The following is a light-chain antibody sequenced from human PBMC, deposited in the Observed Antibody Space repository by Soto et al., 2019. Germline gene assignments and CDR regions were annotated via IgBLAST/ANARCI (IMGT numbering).Light chain of an antibody. V-gene: IGKV1-9*01. J-gene: IGKJ4*02. CDR2: AAS. Sequence: DIQMTQSPSFLSASVGDRVTITCRASQGIGGSLAWYQQKPGKPPKLLIYAASTLQTGVPSRFSGSGSGTRVTLTISSLQPEDFATYYCQQFKSYPRTFGGGTRVEIK. CDR1: QGIGGS. CDR3: QQFKSYPRT.